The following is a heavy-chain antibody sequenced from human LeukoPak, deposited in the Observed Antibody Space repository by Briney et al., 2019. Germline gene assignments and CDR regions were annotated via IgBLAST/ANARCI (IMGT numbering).Heavy chain of an antibody. J-gene: IGHJ1*01. CDR2: ISGSGSST. CDR1: GFTFDDYD. V-gene: IGHV3-23*01. D-gene: IGHD3-16*01. CDR3: AKDDAWGRYKD. Sequence: GGSLRLSCAASGFTFDDYDMSWVRQAPGKGLEWVSAISGSGSSTYYADSVKGRFTISRDNSKNTLYLHMNSLRAEDTALYYCAKDDAWGRYKDWGQGTLVTVSS.